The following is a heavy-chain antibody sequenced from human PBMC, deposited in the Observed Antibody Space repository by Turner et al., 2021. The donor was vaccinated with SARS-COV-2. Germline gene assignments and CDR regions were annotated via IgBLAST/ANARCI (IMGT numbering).Heavy chain of an antibody. CDR3: ARDLNGGRGP. CDR2: IYSGNST. V-gene: IGHV3-66*02. CDR1: GFTVRSKY. J-gene: IGHJ5*02. D-gene: IGHD1-1*01. Sequence: EVQLVESGGGLVQPGGSLILPCAASGFTVRSKYKSWVRQAPGEGLEWVSVIYSGNSTFYADSVKGRFTISRDSSKNSLYLQMNSLGTEDTAVYYCARDLNGGRGPWGQGTLVTVSS.